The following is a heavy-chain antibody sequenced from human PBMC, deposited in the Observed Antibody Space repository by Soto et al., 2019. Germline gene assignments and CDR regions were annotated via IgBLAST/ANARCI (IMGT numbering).Heavy chain of an antibody. Sequence: EVQLVESGGGLVQPGGSLRLSCAASGFTVSSNYMSWVRQAPGKGLEWVSVIYSGGSTYYADSVKGRFTTSRVNSKNTLYLQMNSLSAEDTGVYSWARVAQDAFARWGQGTMVTVSS. CDR2: IYSGGST. V-gene: IGHV3-66*01. J-gene: IGHJ3*02. CDR3: ARVAQDAFAR. CDR1: GFTVSSNY.